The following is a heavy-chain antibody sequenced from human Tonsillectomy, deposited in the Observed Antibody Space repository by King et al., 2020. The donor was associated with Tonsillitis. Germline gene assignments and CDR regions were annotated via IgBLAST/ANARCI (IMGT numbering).Heavy chain of an antibody. CDR3: ARDSSHLVRYWGIDP. V-gene: IGHV1-46*01. CDR2: INPSGTSA. J-gene: IGHJ5*02. CDR1: GYTFTSNY. Sequence: QLVQSGAEVKKPGASVKVSCKASGYTFTSNYMHWVRQAPGQGLEWMGVINPSGTSATYAQKFQGRVTMPRDTSTTTDYMELSSLRSEDTAMYYCARDSSHLVRYWGIDPWGQGTLVTVSP. D-gene: IGHD3-16*01.